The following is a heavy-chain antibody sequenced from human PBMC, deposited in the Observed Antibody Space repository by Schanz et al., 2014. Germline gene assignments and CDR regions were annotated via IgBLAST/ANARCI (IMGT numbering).Heavy chain of an antibody. J-gene: IGHJ5*02. CDR1: GFTVSINY. D-gene: IGHD3-10*01. Sequence: VQLVESGGGLVQPGGSLRLSCEASGFTVSINYMSWVRQAPGKGLEWIGEIFHSGTTNYNPSLKSRVTISVDTSKNQFPLKLSSVTAADTAVYYCGRHPHYYGSGSGFDPWGQGTLVTVSS. CDR3: GRHPHYYGSGSGFDP. V-gene: IGHV4-4*02. CDR2: IFHSGTT.